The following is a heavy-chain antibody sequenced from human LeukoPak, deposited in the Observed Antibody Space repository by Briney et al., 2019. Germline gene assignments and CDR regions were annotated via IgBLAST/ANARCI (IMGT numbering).Heavy chain of an antibody. CDR3: ARDMETVTTIDY. CDR2: ISAYGNSI. Sequence: GGSLRLSCAASGFTFSRYSMNWVRQAPGKGLEWVSSISAYGNSIYYADSMRGRFTISRDNAKNSLYLQMNSLRAEDTAVYYCARDMETVTTIDYWGQGTLVSVSS. V-gene: IGHV3-21*01. D-gene: IGHD4-11*01. CDR1: GFTFSRYS. J-gene: IGHJ4*02.